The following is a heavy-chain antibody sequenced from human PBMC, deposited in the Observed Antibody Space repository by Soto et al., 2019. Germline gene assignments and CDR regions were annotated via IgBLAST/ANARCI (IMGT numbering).Heavy chain of an antibody. Sequence: PSETLSLTCTVSGGSISSYYWSWIRQPPGKGLEWIGYIYYSGSTNYNPSLKSRVTISVDTSKNQFSLKLSSVTAADTAVYYCARGGSIAAPVGSYYYYYGMDVWGQGTTVTVSS. D-gene: IGHD6-6*01. J-gene: IGHJ6*02. CDR2: IYYSGST. CDR1: GGSISSYY. CDR3: ARGGSIAAPVGSYYYYYGMDV. V-gene: IGHV4-59*01.